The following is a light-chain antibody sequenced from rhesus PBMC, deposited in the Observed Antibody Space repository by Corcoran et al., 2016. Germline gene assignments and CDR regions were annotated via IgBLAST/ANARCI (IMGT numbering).Light chain of an antibody. V-gene: IGKV1-43*02. CDR3: LQYNSGPLT. Sequence: DIQMTQSPSPLSASVGDRVTITCRARQGHGNYLSWYQQKPGKAPKLLIYCASTLESGVPSRFSGSGSGTVFTLTISSLQPEDFAAYCCLQYNSGPLTFSLGTKVEIK. CDR2: CAS. J-gene: IGKJ1*01. CDR1: QGHGNY.